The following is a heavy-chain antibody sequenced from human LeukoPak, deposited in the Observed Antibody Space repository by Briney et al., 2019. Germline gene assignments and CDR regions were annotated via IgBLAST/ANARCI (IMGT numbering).Heavy chain of an antibody. CDR1: GGSISSYY. CDR2: IYYSGST. Sequence: PSETLSLTCTVSGGSISSYYWSWIRQPPGKGLEWIGYIYYSGSTNYNPSLKSRVTISVDTSKNQFSLKLSSVTAADTAVYYCARAQGGVVVVAARGAFDIWGQGTMVTVSS. V-gene: IGHV4-59*01. J-gene: IGHJ3*02. CDR3: ARAQGGVVVVAARGAFDI. D-gene: IGHD2-15*01.